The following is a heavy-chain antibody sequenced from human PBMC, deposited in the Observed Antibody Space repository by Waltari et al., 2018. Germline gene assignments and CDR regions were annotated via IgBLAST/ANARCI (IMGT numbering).Heavy chain of an antibody. D-gene: IGHD2-2*03. CDR3: ARQTLGYCTSAACRSNEN. V-gene: IGHV4-38-2*01. CDR1: GYFINTGYF. Sequence: QVQLQESGPGLVRPSETLSLTCDVSGYFINTGYFWGWIRQPPGKGLEWIGNIYHDGTPYHNPSLNNRLTVSLVTSKNRFSLRLTFVTAADTAVYYCARQTLGYCTSAACRSNENWGQGILVTVSS. J-gene: IGHJ4*02. CDR2: IYHDGTP.